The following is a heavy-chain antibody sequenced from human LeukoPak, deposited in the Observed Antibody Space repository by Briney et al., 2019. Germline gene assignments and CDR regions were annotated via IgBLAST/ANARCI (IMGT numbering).Heavy chain of an antibody. Sequence: SETLSLTCGVSGTSFTSYYWSWIRQTPGKGLEWIGEVNHSGYTNMNPSLKSRVTISVDTSKNQFSLMMTSVTAADTAVYFRARMTTGHDDWGQGTLVTVSS. CDR2: VNHSGYT. D-gene: IGHD4-17*01. J-gene: IGHJ4*02. CDR1: GTSFTSYY. V-gene: IGHV4-34*01. CDR3: ARMTTGHDD.